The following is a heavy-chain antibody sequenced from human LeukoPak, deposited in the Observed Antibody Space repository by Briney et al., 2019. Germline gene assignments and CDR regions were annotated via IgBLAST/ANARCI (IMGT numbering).Heavy chain of an antibody. CDR1: GGTFSSYA. D-gene: IGHD3-3*01. J-gene: IGHJ4*02. CDR2: IIPIFGTA. V-gene: IGHV1-69*13. Sequence: SVKVSCKASGGTFSSYAISWVRQAPGQGLKWMGGIIPIFGTANYAQKFQGRVTITADESTSTAYMELSSLRSEDTAVYYCARGWVYDFWSGFAFDYWGQGTLVTVSS. CDR3: ARGWVYDFWSGFAFDY.